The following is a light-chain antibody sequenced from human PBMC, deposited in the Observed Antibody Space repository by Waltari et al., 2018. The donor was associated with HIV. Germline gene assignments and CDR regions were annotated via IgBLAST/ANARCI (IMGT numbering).Light chain of an antibody. Sequence: EVVMTQSPATLLESPGKTANLSCRASRSVGSSLAWYHQKPGRSPRLLIYGASSRASDAPPTFSGRGAGTDFSLSISSLRSDDVGIYYCQQYSTWPLTFGRGTTVEIK. CDR1: RSVGSS. CDR3: QQYSTWPLT. CDR2: GAS. J-gene: IGKJ1*01. V-gene: IGKV3-15*01.